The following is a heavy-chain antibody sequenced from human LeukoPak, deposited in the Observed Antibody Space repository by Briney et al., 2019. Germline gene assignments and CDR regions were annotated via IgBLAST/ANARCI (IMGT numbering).Heavy chain of an antibody. CDR1: GYTFTSYD. CDR2: MNPNSGNT. Sequence: GASVKVSCKASGYTFTSYDINWVRQATGQGLEWMGWMNPNSGNTGYAQKFQGRVTMTRNTSISTAYMELSSLRSEDTAVYYCAGGLLWDYVWGSYRPPHDAFDIWGQGTMVTVSS. D-gene: IGHD3-16*02. CDR3: AGGLLWDYVWGSYRPPHDAFDI. J-gene: IGHJ3*02. V-gene: IGHV1-8*01.